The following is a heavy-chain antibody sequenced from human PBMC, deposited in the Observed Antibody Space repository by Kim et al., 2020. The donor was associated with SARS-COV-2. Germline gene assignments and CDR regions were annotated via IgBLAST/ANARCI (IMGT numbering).Heavy chain of an antibody. D-gene: IGHD6-6*01. V-gene: IGHV4-39*01. CDR3: ARPRLRLPYSSSSVYFDY. Sequence: SETLSLTCTVSGGSISSSSYYWGWIRQPPGKGLEWIGSIYFSGSTYYNPSLKSRVTISVDTSKNQFSLKLSSVTAADTAVYYCARPRLRLPYSSSSVYFDYWGQGTLVTVSS. J-gene: IGHJ4*02. CDR2: IYFSGST. CDR1: GGSISSSSYY.